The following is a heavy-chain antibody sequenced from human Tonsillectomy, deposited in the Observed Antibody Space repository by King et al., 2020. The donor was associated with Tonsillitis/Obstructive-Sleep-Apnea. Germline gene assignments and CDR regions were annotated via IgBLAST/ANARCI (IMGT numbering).Heavy chain of an antibody. J-gene: IGHJ4*02. Sequence: VQLVESGAEVKKPGASVKVSCKASGYTFTSYGISWVRQAPGQGLEWIGWISAYNGNTNYAQTLQGRVTMTTDTSTSTAYMELRSLRSDDTAVYYCARDYCSSTSCYARYFDYWGQGTLVTVSS. CDR1: GYTFTSYG. V-gene: IGHV1-18*01. CDR2: ISAYNGNT. CDR3: ARDYCSSTSCYARYFDY. D-gene: IGHD2-2*01.